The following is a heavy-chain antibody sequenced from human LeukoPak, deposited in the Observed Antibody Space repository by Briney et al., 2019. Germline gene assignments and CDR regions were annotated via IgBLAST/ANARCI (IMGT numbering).Heavy chain of an antibody. CDR1: GFTFSGYA. Sequence: PGGSLRLSCAASGFTFSGYALHWVRQASGKGLEWVGRIRNKADCYATAFAPSVKGRFTISRDDSKNTAYLQMNSLKTEDSAVYYCSTTFYDQIKGYWGQGTLVTVSS. D-gene: IGHD3-16*01. CDR3: STTFYDQIKGY. CDR2: IRNKADCYAT. V-gene: IGHV3-73*01. J-gene: IGHJ4*02.